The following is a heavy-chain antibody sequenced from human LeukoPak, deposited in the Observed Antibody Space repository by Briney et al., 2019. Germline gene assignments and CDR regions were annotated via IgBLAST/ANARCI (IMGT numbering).Heavy chain of an antibody. Sequence: ASVKVSCKASGYTFTSYAVHWVRQAPGQRLEWMGWINAGNGNTKYSQKFQGRVTITRDTSASTAYMELSSLRSEDTAVYYCARDLRGGYCSGGSCYPGNYWGQGTLVTVSS. J-gene: IGHJ4*02. CDR3: ARDLRGGYCSGGSCYPGNY. CDR2: INAGNGNT. V-gene: IGHV1-3*01. CDR1: GYTFTSYA. D-gene: IGHD2-15*01.